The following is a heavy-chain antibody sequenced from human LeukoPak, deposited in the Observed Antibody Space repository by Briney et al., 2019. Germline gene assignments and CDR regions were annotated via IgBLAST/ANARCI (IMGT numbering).Heavy chain of an antibody. CDR1: GGSITSYY. D-gene: IGHD6-13*01. CDR2: IYYSGTT. Sequence: PSETLSLTCTVSGGSITSYYWSWIRQPPGKGLEWIGYIYYSGTTNYNPSLKSRVTISVDTSKTQFSLKLRSVTAADTAVYYCARDLAAVSWFDPWGQGTLVTVSS. V-gene: IGHV4-59*01. CDR3: ARDLAAVSWFDP. J-gene: IGHJ5*02.